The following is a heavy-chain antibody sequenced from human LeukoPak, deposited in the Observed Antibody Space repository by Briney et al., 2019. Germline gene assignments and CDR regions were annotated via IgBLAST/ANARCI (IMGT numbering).Heavy chain of an antibody. V-gene: IGHV3-66*02. CDR3: ANSPRGPYDY. J-gene: IGHJ4*02. Sequence: PGGSLRLSCAASGFTVSSNYMSWVRQAPGKGLEWVSVIYSGGSTYYADSVKGRFTVSRDNSKNTLYLQMNSLRAEDTAVYYCANSPRGPYDYWGQGTLVTVSS. CDR2: IYSGGST. CDR1: GFTVSSNY. D-gene: IGHD3-10*01.